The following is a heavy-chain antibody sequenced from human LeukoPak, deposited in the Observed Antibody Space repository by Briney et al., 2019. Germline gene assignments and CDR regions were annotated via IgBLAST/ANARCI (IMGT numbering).Heavy chain of an antibody. CDR1: GFTFSDYY. D-gene: IGHD3-22*01. V-gene: IGHV3-11*04. CDR3: ARDTYYYDSSGYYYPGGSDC. CDR2: ISSGGSTI. J-gene: IGHJ4*02. Sequence: GGSLRLSCAASGFTFSDYYMSWIRQVPGKGLEWVSYISSGGSTIYYADSVKGRFTISRDNAKNSLYLQMNSLRAEDTAVYYCARDTYYYDSSGYYYPGGSDCWGQGTLVTVSS.